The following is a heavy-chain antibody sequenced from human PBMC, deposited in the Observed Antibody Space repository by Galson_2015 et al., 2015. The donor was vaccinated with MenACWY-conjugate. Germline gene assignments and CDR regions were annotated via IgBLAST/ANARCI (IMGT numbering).Heavy chain of an antibody. CDR1: GDSVSSYSAA. V-gene: IGHV6-1*01. J-gene: IGHJ4*02. CDR2: TSYRTKWYK. CDR3: ASQGIAVAGVIDY. Sequence: CAISGDSVSSYSAAWNWIRQSPSRGLEWLGRTSYRTKWYKYYAASVKSRMPINVDTSKNQFSLQLNSVTPEDTAMYYCASQGIAVAGVIDYWAQRILVTVSS. D-gene: IGHD6-19*01.